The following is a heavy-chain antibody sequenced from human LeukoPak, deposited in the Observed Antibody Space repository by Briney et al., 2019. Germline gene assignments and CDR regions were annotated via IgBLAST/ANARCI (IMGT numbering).Heavy chain of an antibody. D-gene: IGHD3-16*01. CDR1: GGSFGGGGYN. V-gene: IGHV4-61*08. J-gene: IGHJ3*02. CDR2: IFNSGSS. CDR3: ARGVGGGREGFDN. Sequence: KTSETLSLTCPFFGGSFGGGGYNWVWFRRPPGKDLNGIAYIFNSGSSNYTPSLKSRVTISVNTPKNQFSLKLNSVTAADTAQYHCARGVGGGREGFDNWGQGTMVTVSS.